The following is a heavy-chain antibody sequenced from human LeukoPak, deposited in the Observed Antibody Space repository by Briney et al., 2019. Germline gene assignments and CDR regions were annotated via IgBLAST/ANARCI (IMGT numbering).Heavy chain of an antibody. D-gene: IGHD2-2*01. Sequence: PGGSLRLSCAASGFTFSSYSMNWVRQAPGKGLEWVSSTSSSRSYIYYTDSVKGRFTISRDNAKNSLYLQMNSLRAEDTAVYYCAKLRCSSTSCYYYYYYYMDVWGKGTTVTVSS. CDR3: AKLRCSSTSCYYYYYYYMDV. V-gene: IGHV3-21*01. CDR2: TSSSRSYI. CDR1: GFTFSSYS. J-gene: IGHJ6*03.